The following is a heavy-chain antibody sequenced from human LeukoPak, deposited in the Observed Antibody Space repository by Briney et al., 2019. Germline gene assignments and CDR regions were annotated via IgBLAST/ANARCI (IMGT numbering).Heavy chain of an antibody. CDR3: AKDMSGGSSPKLGFDY. J-gene: IGHJ4*02. Sequence: GGSLRLSCTASGFTFSYFYMSWIRQAPGKGLEWVSHISIDGNTIYYADSVKGRFTISRDNAKNSLYLQMNSLRAEDTALYYCAKDMSGGSSPKLGFDYWGQGTLVTVSS. CDR2: ISIDGNTI. V-gene: IGHV3-11*01. D-gene: IGHD6-13*01. CDR1: GFTFSYFY.